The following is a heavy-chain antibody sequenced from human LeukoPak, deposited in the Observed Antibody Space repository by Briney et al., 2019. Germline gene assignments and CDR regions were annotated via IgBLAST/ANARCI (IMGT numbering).Heavy chain of an antibody. Sequence: GGSLRLSCAASGFTFSSYSMNWVRQAPGKGLEWVSYISSSSSTIYYADSVKGRFTISRDNAKNSLYLQMNSLRAEDTAVYYCARVYGSGSYYYYYYYMDVWGKGTTVTVSS. CDR2: ISSSSSTI. D-gene: IGHD3-10*01. CDR3: ARVYGSGSYYYYYYYMDV. V-gene: IGHV3-48*01. CDR1: GFTFSSYS. J-gene: IGHJ6*03.